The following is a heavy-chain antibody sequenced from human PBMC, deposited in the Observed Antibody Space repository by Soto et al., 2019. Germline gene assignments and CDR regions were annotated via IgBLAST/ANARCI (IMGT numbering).Heavy chain of an antibody. Sequence: LRLSCAASGFTFSSYGMHWVRQAPGKGLEWVAVIWYDGSNKYYADSVKGRFTISRDNSKNTLYLQMNSLRAEDTAVYYCARAPVVTEFYYFDYWGQGTLVTVSS. CDR2: IWYDGSNK. J-gene: IGHJ4*02. CDR3: ARAPVVTEFYYFDY. CDR1: GFTFSSYG. D-gene: IGHD3-22*01. V-gene: IGHV3-33*01.